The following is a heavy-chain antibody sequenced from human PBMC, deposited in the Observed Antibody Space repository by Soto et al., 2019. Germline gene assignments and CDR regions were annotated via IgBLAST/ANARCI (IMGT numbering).Heavy chain of an antibody. Sequence: SETLSLTCSVSCDSFTNHYWSWIRQAPGKGLEWIGYIYYTGDAKYTSSLQSRVTISVDAPKRQVSLSLTSVTAADTAIYYCARGGEGLDVWGPGTAVTVSS. CDR1: CDSFTNHY. CDR3: ARGGEGLDV. V-gene: IGHV4-59*11. CDR2: IYYTGDA. J-gene: IGHJ6*02. D-gene: IGHD3-16*01.